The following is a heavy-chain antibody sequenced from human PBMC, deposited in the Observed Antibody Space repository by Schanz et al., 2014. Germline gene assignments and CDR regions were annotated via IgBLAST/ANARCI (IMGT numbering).Heavy chain of an antibody. CDR2: ISGSGGST. Sequence: EVQLVESGGGLVQPGGSLRFSCAASGFTFSSYAMSWVRQAPGKGLEWVSAISGSGGSTYYADSGKGRFTISRDNSKNTLYLQMNSLRAEDTAVYYCRLWFGELYYGMDVWGQGTTVTVSS. J-gene: IGHJ6*02. CDR3: RLWFGELYYGMDV. CDR1: GFTFSSYA. D-gene: IGHD3-10*01. V-gene: IGHV3-23*04.